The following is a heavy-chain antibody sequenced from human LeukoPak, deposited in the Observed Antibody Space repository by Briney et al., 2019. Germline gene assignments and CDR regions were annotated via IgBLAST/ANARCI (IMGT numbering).Heavy chain of an antibody. Sequence: GGSLRLSCAASGFTFDDYAMHWVRQAPGKGLEWVSGISWNSGSIGYADSVKGRFTISRDTSKNTLYLQMNSLRAEDTAIYYCAKDYYDSSGPSFDYWGQGTLVTVSS. CDR3: AKDYYDSSGPSFDY. J-gene: IGHJ4*02. CDR2: ISWNSGSI. V-gene: IGHV3-9*01. D-gene: IGHD3-22*01. CDR1: GFTFDDYA.